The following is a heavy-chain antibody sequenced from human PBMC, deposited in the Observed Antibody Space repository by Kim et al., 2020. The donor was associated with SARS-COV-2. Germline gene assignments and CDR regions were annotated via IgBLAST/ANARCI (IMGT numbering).Heavy chain of an antibody. D-gene: IGHD2-15*01. Sequence: ASVKVSCKASGYTFTTYDLSWVRQATGQGLEWMGYMNPNTANTAYAQKFQGRATMTRNTSISTAYMEPSSLTSDDTAVYYCARAGYCSCGTCHTWSDYWG. CDR1: GYTFTTYD. CDR3: ARAGYCSCGTCHTWSDY. V-gene: IGHV1-8*01. J-gene: IGHJ4*01. CDR2: MNPNTANT.